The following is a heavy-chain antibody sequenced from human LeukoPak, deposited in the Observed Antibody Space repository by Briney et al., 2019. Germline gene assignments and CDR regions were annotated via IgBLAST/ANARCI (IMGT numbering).Heavy chain of an antibody. CDR3: ARDPGDSSGYYSSRNYYFDS. CDR2: IIPIFGTA. J-gene: IGHJ4*02. CDR1: GGTFSSYV. D-gene: IGHD3-22*01. V-gene: IGHV1-69*05. Sequence: ASVKVSCKASGGTFSSYVISWARQAPGQGLEWMGGIIPIFGTANYAQKFQGRVTITTDESTSTAYMELTSLRSEDTAVHYCARDPGDSSGYYSSRNYYFDSWGQGTLVTVSS.